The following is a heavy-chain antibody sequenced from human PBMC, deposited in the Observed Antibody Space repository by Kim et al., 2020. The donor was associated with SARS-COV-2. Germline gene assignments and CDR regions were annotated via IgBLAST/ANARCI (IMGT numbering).Heavy chain of an antibody. CDR1: GFTFSSYS. Sequence: GGSLRLSCAASGFTFSSYSMNWVRQAPGKGLEWVSYISSSSSSTIYYADSVKGRFTISRDNAKNSLYLQMNSLRDEDTAVYYCATIAAAGTAFYYYGMDVWGQGTTVTVSS. V-gene: IGHV3-48*02. CDR3: ATIAAAGTAFYYYGMDV. CDR2: ISSSSSSTI. D-gene: IGHD6-13*01. J-gene: IGHJ6*02.